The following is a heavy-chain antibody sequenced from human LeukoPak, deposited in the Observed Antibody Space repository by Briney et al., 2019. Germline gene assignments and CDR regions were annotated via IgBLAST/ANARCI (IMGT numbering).Heavy chain of an antibody. CDR3: TRRAARWQFDL. Sequence: GRSLRLSCAVSGFNFDDYAMHWVRQAPGRGLEWVSGINWKTGNGIYADSVKGRFTISRDNAKNSLYLQMSSLRADDTALYYCTRRAARWQFDLWGRGTLLTVSS. CDR1: GFNFDDYA. D-gene: IGHD5-24*01. CDR2: INWKTGNG. J-gene: IGHJ2*01. V-gene: IGHV3-9*01.